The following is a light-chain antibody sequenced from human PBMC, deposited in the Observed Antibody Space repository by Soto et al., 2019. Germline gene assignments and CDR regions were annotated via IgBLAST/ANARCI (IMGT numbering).Light chain of an antibody. CDR3: QQYNSFRT. V-gene: IGKV1-5*01. Sequence: DIQMTQSPSTLSASVGDRVTITCRASQSITNWLARYQQKPGKAPKLLVYDASSLESGVPSRFSGSGSGTEFTLTISSLQPDDFATYYCQQYNSFRTFGQGTKVDIK. J-gene: IGKJ1*01. CDR2: DAS. CDR1: QSITNW.